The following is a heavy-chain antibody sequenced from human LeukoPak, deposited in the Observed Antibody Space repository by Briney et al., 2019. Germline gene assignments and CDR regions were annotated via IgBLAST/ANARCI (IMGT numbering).Heavy chain of an antibody. V-gene: IGHV3-30*02. D-gene: IGHD3-3*01. J-gene: IGHJ4*02. CDR1: GLTFSSYG. Sequence: PGGSLRLSCAASGLTFSSYGMHWVRQAPGKGLEWVAFIRYDGSNKYYADSVKGRFTISRDNSKNTLYLQMNSLRAEDTAVYYCARGPTTYDFWSGYYLDYWGQGTLVTVSS. CDR2: IRYDGSNK. CDR3: ARGPTTYDFWSGYYLDY.